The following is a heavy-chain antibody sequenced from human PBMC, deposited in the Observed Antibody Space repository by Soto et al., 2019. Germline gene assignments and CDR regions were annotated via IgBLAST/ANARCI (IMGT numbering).Heavy chain of an antibody. CDR2: ISSSSSTI. J-gene: IGHJ6*03. V-gene: IGHV3-48*01. D-gene: IGHD2-2*01. CDR3: AREDYCSSTSCSPSYYYDMDV. Sequence: GGSLRLSCAASGFTFSSYSMNWVRQAPGKGLEWVSYISSSSSTIYYADSVKGRFTISRDNAKNSLYLQMNSLRAEDTAVYYCAREDYCSSTSCSPSYYYDMDVWGKGTTVTVSS. CDR1: GFTFSSYS.